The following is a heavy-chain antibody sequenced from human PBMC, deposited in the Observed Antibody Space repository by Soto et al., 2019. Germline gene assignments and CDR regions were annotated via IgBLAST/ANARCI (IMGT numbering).Heavy chain of an antibody. V-gene: IGHV3-7*01. CDR1: GFIVSHNY. CDR2: IKQDGSEK. CDR3: ARDRRYSSSWYYYYYYGMDV. J-gene: IGHJ6*02. Sequence: GSLRLSCTPSGFIVSHNYMSWVRQAPGKGLEWVANIKQDGSEKYYVDSVKGRFTISRDNAKNSLYLQMNSLRAEDTAVYYCARDRRYSSSWYYYYYYGMDVWGQGTTVTVSS. D-gene: IGHD6-13*01.